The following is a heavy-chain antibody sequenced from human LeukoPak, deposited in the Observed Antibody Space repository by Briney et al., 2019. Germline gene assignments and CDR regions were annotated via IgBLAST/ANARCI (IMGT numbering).Heavy chain of an antibody. V-gene: IGHV3-15*01. D-gene: IGHD6-19*01. J-gene: IGHJ4*02. CDR2: IRSKTDGGTT. CDR3: ATGTEQQWLSLDY. CDR1: GFTLKNAW. Sequence: PGGSLRLSCVASGFTLKNAWMSWVRQAPGEGLEWVGRIRSKTDGGTTDYAAPVKGRFTISRDDSKNTLYLQMNSLKTEDTAVYFCATGTEQQWLSLDYWGQGTLVTVSS.